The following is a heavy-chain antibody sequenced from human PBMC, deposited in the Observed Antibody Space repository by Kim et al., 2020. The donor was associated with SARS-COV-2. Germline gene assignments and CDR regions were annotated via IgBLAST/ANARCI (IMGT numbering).Heavy chain of an antibody. CDR3: ARVRGRHGYSGYDFRGGSAFDI. J-gene: IGHJ3*02. CDR1: GFTFSSYW. D-gene: IGHD5-12*01. CDR2: IKQDGSEK. V-gene: IGHV3-7*03. Sequence: GGSLRLSCAASGFTFSSYWMSWVRQAPGKGLEWVANIKQDGSEKYYVDSVKGRFTISRDNAKNSLYLQMNSLRAEDTAVYYCARVRGRHGYSGYDFRGGSAFDIWGQGTMVTVSS.